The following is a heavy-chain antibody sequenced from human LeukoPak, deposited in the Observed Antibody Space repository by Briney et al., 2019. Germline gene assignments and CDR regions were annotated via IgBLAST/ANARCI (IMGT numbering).Heavy chain of an antibody. D-gene: IGHD6-13*01. Sequence: SETLSLTCTASGGSISSSSYYWGWIRQPPGKGLEWIGSIYYSGSTYYNPSLKSRVTISVDTSKNQFSLKLSSVTAADTAVYYCARRLSSSWYNWFDPWGQGTLVTVSS. CDR2: IYYSGST. CDR1: GGSISSSSYY. V-gene: IGHV4-39*01. CDR3: ARRLSSSWYNWFDP. J-gene: IGHJ5*02.